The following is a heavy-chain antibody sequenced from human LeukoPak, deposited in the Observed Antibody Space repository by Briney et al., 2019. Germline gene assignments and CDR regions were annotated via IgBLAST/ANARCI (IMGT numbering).Heavy chain of an antibody. CDR1: GFTFSNFW. CDR3: ARDSGGFGELLEGYFDY. V-gene: IGHV3-33*08. Sequence: PPGGSLRLSCAASGFTFSNFWMHWVRQAPGKGLEWVAVIWYDGSNKYYADSVKGRFTISRDNSKNTLFLQMNSLRAEDTAVYYCARDSGGFGELLEGYFDYWGQGTLVTVSS. D-gene: IGHD3-10*01. CDR2: IWYDGSNK. J-gene: IGHJ4*02.